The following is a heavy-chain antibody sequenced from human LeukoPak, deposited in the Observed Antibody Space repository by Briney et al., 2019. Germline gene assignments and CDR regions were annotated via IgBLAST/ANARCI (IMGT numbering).Heavy chain of an antibody. J-gene: IGHJ4*02. D-gene: IGHD6-13*01. CDR1: GFTSSSYG. CDR2: ISYDGSNK. CDR3: AKDQGDSSSWYFDY. V-gene: IGHV3-30*18. Sequence: GGSLRLSCAASGFTSSSYGMHWVRQAPGKGLEWVAVISYDGSNKYYADSVKGRFTISRDNSKNTLYLQMNSLRAEDTAVYYCAKDQGDSSSWYFDYWGQGTLVTVSS.